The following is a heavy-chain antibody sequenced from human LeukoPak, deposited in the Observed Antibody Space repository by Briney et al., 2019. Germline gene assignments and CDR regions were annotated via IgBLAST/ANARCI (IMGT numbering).Heavy chain of an antibody. CDR1: GFTFSSYW. Sequence: GGSLRLSCAGSGFTFSSYWMSWVRQAQGKGLEWVANIKQDGSEKYYVDSVKGRFTISRDNAKNSLYLQMNSLRAEDTAVYYCATRGCSGGYCYSYFDYWGQGTLVTVSS. V-gene: IGHV3-7*01. CDR2: IKQDGSEK. CDR3: ATRGCSGGYCYSYFDY. D-gene: IGHD2-15*01. J-gene: IGHJ4*02.